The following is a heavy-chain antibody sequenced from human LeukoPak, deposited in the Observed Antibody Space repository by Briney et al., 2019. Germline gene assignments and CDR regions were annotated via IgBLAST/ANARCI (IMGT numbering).Heavy chain of an antibody. V-gene: IGHV3-15*01. CDR2: IKSKTDGGTT. CDR3: TTVGPSYYDYVWGSYRSYGMDV. CDR1: GFTFSSYS. J-gene: IGHJ6*02. D-gene: IGHD3-16*02. Sequence: GGSLRLSCAASGFTFSSYSMNWVRQAPGKGLEWVGRIKSKTDGGTTDYAAPVKGRFTISRDDSKNTLYLQMNSLKTEDTAVYYCTTVGPSYYDYVWGSYRSYGMDVWGQGTTVTVSS.